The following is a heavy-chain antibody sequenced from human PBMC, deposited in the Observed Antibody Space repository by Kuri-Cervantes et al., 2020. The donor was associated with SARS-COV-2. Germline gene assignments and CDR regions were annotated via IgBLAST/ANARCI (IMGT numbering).Heavy chain of an antibody. D-gene: IGHD5-24*01. V-gene: IGHV4-34*01. J-gene: IGHJ6*02. CDR2: INHSGST. CDR3: ARGVDMTKYYYYGMDV. Sequence: SETLSLTCDVYGGSFNDYYWSWIRQPPGKGLEWIGEINHSGSTNYNPSLKSRVTISVDTSKNQFSLKLSSVTAADTAVYYCARGVDMTKYYYYGMDVWGQGTTVTVSS. CDR1: GGSFNDYY.